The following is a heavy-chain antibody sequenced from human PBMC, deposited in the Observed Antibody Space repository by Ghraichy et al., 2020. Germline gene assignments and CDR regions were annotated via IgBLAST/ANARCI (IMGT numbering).Heavy chain of an antibody. CDR1: GGSFSGYY. V-gene: IGHV4-34*01. CDR3: ARGRGYSYGYYYYYGMDV. Sequence: SETLSLTCAVYGGSFSGYYWSWIRQPPGKGLEWIGEINHSGSTNYNPSLKSRVTISVDTSKNQFSLKLSSVTAADTAVYYCARGRGYSYGYYYYYGMDVWGQGTTVTVSS. D-gene: IGHD5-18*01. CDR2: INHSGST. J-gene: IGHJ6*02.